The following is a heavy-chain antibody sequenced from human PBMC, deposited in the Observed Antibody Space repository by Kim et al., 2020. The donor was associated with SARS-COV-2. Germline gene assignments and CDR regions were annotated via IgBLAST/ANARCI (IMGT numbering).Heavy chain of an antibody. CDR1: GFTFSDSA. CDR3: TRVPPFSNIWWDAFDI. J-gene: IGHJ3*02. CDR2: IRGKTNSYAT. D-gene: IGHD2-8*02. V-gene: IGHV3-73*01. Sequence: GGSLRLSCAASGFTFSDSAMYWVRQASGKGLEWVGRIRGKTNSYATAYDVSVKGRFIISSDDSKNTAYLQMNSLKTEDTAIYYCTRVPPFSNIWWDAFDIWGQGTMVTVSS.